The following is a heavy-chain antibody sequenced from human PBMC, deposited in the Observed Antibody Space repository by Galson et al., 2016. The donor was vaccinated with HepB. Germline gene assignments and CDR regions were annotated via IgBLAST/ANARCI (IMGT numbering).Heavy chain of an antibody. Sequence: SETLSLTCTVSGGSVSSGTYYWSWIRQPPGKGLEYIGYIYYSGGTNYNPSLKSRVTISVDTSKNHFSLNLSSVTAADTAVYYCARYGGGSVYYYGMDVWGQGTTVTVSS. CDR3: ARYGGGSVYYYGMDV. CDR2: IYYSGGT. CDR1: GGSVSSGTYY. V-gene: IGHV4-61*01. J-gene: IGHJ6*02. D-gene: IGHD3-10*01.